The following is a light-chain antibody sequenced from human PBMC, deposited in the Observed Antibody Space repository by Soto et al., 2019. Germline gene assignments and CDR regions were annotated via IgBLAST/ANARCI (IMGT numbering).Light chain of an antibody. CDR2: ESY. J-gene: IGLJ2*01. V-gene: IGLV6-57*04. CDR1: SGNFAGNS. CDR3: QSDDNTNVHVV. Sequence: NFMLTPPHSLSESPGKTVTISCTRSSGNFAGNSVQWYRQRPGSAPTLVIYESYQRPSGVPDRFSGSIDKSSKSASLTISGLKTDYEADYYCQSDDNTNVHVVFCGGTKVTVL.